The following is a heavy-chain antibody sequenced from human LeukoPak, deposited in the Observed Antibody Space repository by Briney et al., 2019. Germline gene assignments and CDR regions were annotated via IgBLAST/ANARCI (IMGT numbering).Heavy chain of an antibody. Sequence: GRSLRLSCAASGFTFGSYWMSWVRQAPGKGLEWVANIKRDGSEKYYMDSVKGRFTISRDNAKNSLYLQMDSLRAEETAVYYCATVHYEGDYWGQGTLVTVSS. CDR3: ATVHYEGDY. J-gene: IGHJ4*02. D-gene: IGHD3-22*01. CDR2: IKRDGSEK. CDR1: GFTFGSYW. V-gene: IGHV3-7*01.